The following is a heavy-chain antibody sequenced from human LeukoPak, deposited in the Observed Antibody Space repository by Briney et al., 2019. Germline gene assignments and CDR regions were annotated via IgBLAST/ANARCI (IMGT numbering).Heavy chain of an antibody. CDR3: ARVSPYSSGWWLRGGMDV. CDR1: GGSFSGFY. D-gene: IGHD6-19*01. J-gene: IGHJ6*04. CDR2: INQSGST. Sequence: PSETLSLTCAVYGGSFSGFYWSWIRHPPGKGLEWNGEINQSGSTNYNPSLKSRVTISVDTSKNQFSLKLSSVTAADTAVYYCARVSPYSSGWWLRGGMDVWGKGTTVTVSS. V-gene: IGHV4-34*01.